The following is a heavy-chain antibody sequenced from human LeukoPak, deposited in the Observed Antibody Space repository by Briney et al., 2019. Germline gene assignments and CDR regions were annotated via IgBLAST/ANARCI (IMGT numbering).Heavy chain of an antibody. V-gene: IGHV3-15*01. CDR3: TTDLLWFGEYGYYYGMDV. Sequence: GRSLRLSCAASGFTFSNAWMSWVRQAPGKGLEWVGRIKSKTDGGTTDYAAPVKGRFTISRDDSKNTLYLQMNSLKTEDTAVYYCTTDLLWFGEYGYYYGMDVWGQGTTVTVSS. J-gene: IGHJ6*02. CDR2: IKSKTDGGTT. D-gene: IGHD3-10*01. CDR1: GFTFSNAW.